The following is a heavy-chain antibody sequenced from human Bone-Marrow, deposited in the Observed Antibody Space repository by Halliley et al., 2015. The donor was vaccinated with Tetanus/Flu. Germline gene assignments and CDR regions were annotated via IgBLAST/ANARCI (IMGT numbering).Heavy chain of an antibody. CDR3: ARDILGFGDLVPLAH. Sequence: SLRLSCAASGFNIWNYTMNWVRQAPGKGLEWVSGIGDSAAKTYYADSVKGRFTISRDSSRMTVYLQMNSLRPEDTAMYFCARDILGFGDLVPLAHWGQGVLVSVSS. J-gene: IGHJ4*02. CDR2: IGDSAAKT. V-gene: IGHV3-23*01. D-gene: IGHD3-10*01. CDR1: GFNIWNYT.